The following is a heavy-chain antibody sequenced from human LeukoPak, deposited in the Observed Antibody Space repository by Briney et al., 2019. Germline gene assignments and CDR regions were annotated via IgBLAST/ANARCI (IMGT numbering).Heavy chain of an antibody. J-gene: IGHJ4*02. CDR1: GGSISSRSYY. Sequence: SETLSLTCTVSGGSISSRSYYWGWIRQPPGKGLEWIGSIYYSGSTYYNPSLKSRVTISVDTSKNQFSLKLSSVTAADTAVYYCARDNCGGDCYSDYWGQGTLVTVSS. V-gene: IGHV4-39*07. CDR2: IYYSGST. D-gene: IGHD2-21*02. CDR3: ARDNCGGDCYSDY.